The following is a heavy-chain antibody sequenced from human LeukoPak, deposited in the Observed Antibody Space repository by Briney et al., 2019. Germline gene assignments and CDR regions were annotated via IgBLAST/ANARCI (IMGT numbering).Heavy chain of an antibody. Sequence: GGSLRLSCAASGFTFSSYSMNWVRQAPGKGLEWVSSISSSSSYIYCADSVKGRFTISRDNAKNSLYLQMNSLRAEDTAVYYCARDLGDGYTIDYWGQGTLVTVSS. V-gene: IGHV3-21*01. J-gene: IGHJ4*02. CDR3: ARDLGDGYTIDY. CDR2: ISSSSSYI. CDR1: GFTFSSYS. D-gene: IGHD5-24*01.